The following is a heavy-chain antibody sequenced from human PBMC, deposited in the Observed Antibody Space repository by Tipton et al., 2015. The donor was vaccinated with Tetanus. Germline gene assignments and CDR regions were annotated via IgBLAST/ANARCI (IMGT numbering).Heavy chain of an antibody. J-gene: IGHJ5*02. CDR3: ARRLVQNLFDP. CDR2: IYYTGNT. D-gene: IGHD4-11*01. Sequence: TLSLTCNVSGGSIRSGGYYWTWIRQHPVRGLERIGYIYYTGNTYYNPSLKSRVTISVDTSKNQFSLRLTSVTAADTAVYYCARRLVQNLFDPWGQGTLVTVSS. CDR1: GGSIRSGGYY. V-gene: IGHV4-31*03.